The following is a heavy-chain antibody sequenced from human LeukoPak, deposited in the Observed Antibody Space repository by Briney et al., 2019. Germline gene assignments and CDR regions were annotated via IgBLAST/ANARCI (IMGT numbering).Heavy chain of an antibody. CDR3: ARDGVRAYCGGDCMDV. D-gene: IGHD2-21*01. CDR1: GYTFNRYG. J-gene: IGHJ6*03. V-gene: IGHV1-18*01. Sequence: ASVKVSCKASGYTFNRYGISWVRQAPGQGLEWMGWISAYNGYTKNVQKFQGRVTMTTDTSTSTAYMELRSLRSDDTAVYYCARDGVRAYCGGDCMDVWGKGTTVTISS. CDR2: ISAYNGYT.